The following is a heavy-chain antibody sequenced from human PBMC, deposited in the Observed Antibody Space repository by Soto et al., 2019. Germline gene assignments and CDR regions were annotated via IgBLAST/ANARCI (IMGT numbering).Heavy chain of an antibody. D-gene: IGHD3-3*01. Sequence: GSLRLSCXASGFTFSSYSMNWVRQAPGKGLEWVSCISSTSRYIYYGESVKGRFTISRDNAKNSLYLQMNSLRAEDTAVYYCARDFGLWVIMVDGMDVWGQGTTVTVSS. V-gene: IGHV3-21*01. J-gene: IGHJ6*02. CDR2: ISSTSRYI. CDR3: ARDFGLWVIMVDGMDV. CDR1: GFTFSSYS.